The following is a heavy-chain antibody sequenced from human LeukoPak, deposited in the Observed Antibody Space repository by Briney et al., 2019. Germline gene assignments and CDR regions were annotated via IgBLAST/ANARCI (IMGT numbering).Heavy chain of an antibody. V-gene: IGHV4-34*01. J-gene: IGHJ4*02. D-gene: IGHD3-22*01. Sequence: SETLSLTCHVYGGSFRRYYWSWIRPPPGKGLEWIGEINHSGSTNYNPSLKSRVTISVDTSKNQFSLKLSSVTAADTAVYYCARSGGWLLRFDYWGQGTLVTVSS. CDR2: INHSGST. CDR1: GGSFRRYY. CDR3: ARSGGWLLRFDY.